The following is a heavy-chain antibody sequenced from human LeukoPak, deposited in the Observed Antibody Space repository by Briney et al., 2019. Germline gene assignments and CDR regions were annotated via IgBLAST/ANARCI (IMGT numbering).Heavy chain of an antibody. Sequence: GGSLRLSCAVSGFTVSSNYMSWVRQAPGKGLEWGSFVYSDGRIHYADSLQGRFTISRDNSKNTLYLQMNSLRAEDTAVYYCAKDSDYYDSSGYYYVRVYFDYWGQGTLVTVSS. J-gene: IGHJ4*02. D-gene: IGHD3-22*01. CDR2: VYSDGRI. CDR3: AKDSDYYDSSGYYYVRVYFDY. CDR1: GFTVSSNY. V-gene: IGHV3-53*01.